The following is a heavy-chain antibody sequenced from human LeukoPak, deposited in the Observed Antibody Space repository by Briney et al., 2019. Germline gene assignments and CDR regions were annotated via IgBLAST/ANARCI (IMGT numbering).Heavy chain of an antibody. CDR3: ARVGSSGWYVHPTLDY. CDR2: INPNSGDT. D-gene: IGHD6-19*01. CDR1: GYTFTGYY. J-gene: IGHJ4*02. Sequence: ASVTVSCKASGYTFTGYYMHWVRQAPGQGLEWMGWINPNSGDTNYAQKFQGRVTVTRDTSISTAYMELSWLSTDATAVYYCARVGSSGWYVHPTLDYWGQGTLVTVSS. V-gene: IGHV1-2*02.